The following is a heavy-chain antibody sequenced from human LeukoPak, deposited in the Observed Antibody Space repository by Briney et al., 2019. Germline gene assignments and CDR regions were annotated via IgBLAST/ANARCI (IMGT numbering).Heavy chain of an antibody. CDR3: ARRVEDDASYYYMDV. CDR2: INTHTGNP. V-gene: IGHV7-4-1*01. J-gene: IGHJ6*03. CDR1: GYTFTNYA. D-gene: IGHD1-1*01. Sequence: GASVKVSCKASGYTFTNYAINWVRQAPGQGLEWMGWINTHTGNPTYAQGFTGRFVFSLDTSVNTAYLQIGTLKAEDTAVYYCARRVEDDASYYYMDVWGKGTTVTVSS.